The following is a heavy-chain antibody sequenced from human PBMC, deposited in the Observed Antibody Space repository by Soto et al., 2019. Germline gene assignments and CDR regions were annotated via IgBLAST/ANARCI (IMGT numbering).Heavy chain of an antibody. J-gene: IGHJ4*02. CDR1: GGSFSGYY. Sequence: SETLSLTCAVYGGSFSGYYWSWIRQPPGKGLEWIGEINHSGSTNYNPSLKSRVTISVDTSKNQFSLKLSSVTAADTAVHYCARVRTISSWYGFFDYWGQGTLVTVSS. CDR2: INHSGST. CDR3: ARVRTISSWYGFFDY. V-gene: IGHV4-34*01. D-gene: IGHD6-13*01.